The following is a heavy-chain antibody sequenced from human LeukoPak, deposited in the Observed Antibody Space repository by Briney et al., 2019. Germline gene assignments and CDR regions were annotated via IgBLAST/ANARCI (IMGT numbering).Heavy chain of an antibody. CDR1: GGTFSSYA. V-gene: IGHV1-69*05. Sequence: SVKVSCKASGGTFSSYAISWVRQAPGQGLWWMGRIIPIFGTANYAQKFQGRVTITTDESTSTAYMELSSLRSEDTAVYYCARSGIPNYDFWSGPFDYWGQGTLVTVSS. D-gene: IGHD3-3*01. CDR3: ARSGIPNYDFWSGPFDY. J-gene: IGHJ4*02. CDR2: IIPIFGTA.